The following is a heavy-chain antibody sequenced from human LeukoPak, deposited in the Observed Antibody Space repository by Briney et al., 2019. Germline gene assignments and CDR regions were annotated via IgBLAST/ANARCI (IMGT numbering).Heavy chain of an antibody. J-gene: IGHJ6*03. D-gene: IGHD5-18*01. V-gene: IGHV1-46*04. CDR3: ARDGNTAMVTSLYYYYMDV. CDR1: GYTFTSYY. Sequence: ASVKVSCKASGYTFTSYYMHWVRQAPGQGLEWMGIINPSGGSTSYAQKLQGRVTMTRDMSTSTVYMELSSLRSEDTAVYYCARDGNTAMVTSLYYYYMDVWGKGTTVTVSS. CDR2: INPSGGST.